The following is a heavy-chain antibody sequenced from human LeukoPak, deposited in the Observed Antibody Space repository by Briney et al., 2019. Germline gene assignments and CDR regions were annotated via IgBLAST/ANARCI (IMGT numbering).Heavy chain of an antibody. V-gene: IGHV4-39*01. Sequence: SETLSLTCTVSGGSISSSTYYRGWIRQPPGKGLEWIGSIYYRGSTYYNPSLKSRVTVSLDTSKNQFSLKLSSVTATDTAVYYCARQLYSSGSYYAPMDVWGKGTTVTISS. D-gene: IGHD3-10*01. CDR1: GGSISSSTYY. J-gene: IGHJ6*03. CDR2: IYYRGST. CDR3: ARQLYSSGSYYAPMDV.